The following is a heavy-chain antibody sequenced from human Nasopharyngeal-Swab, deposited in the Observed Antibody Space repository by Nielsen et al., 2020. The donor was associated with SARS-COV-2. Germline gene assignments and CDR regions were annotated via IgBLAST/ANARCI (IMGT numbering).Heavy chain of an antibody. J-gene: IGHJ6*03. CDR1: GGSISSYY. Sequence: SETLSLTCTVSGGSISSYYWSWIRQPPGKGLEWIGYIYYSVSTYYNPSLKSRVTISVDTSKNQFSLKLSSVTAADTAVYYCAGEEWLGAGYYYMDVWGKGTTVTVSS. D-gene: IGHD3-3*01. CDR3: AGEEWLGAGYYYMDV. CDR2: IYYSVST. V-gene: IGHV4-59*01.